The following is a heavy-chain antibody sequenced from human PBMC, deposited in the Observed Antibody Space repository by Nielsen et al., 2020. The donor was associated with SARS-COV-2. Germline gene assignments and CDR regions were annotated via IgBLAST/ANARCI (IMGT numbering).Heavy chain of an antibody. D-gene: IGHD3-9*01. CDR1: GFTFSSYA. Sequence: GESLKISCAASGFTFSSYAMHWVRQAPGKGLEWVAVISYDGSNKYYADSVKGRFTISRDNSKNTLYLQMNSLRAEDTAVYYCARDLRYYDILTGYYRSQYYYYYGMDVWGQGTTVTVSS. CDR2: ISYDGSNK. V-gene: IGHV3-30*04. J-gene: IGHJ6*02. CDR3: ARDLRYYDILTGYYRSQYYYYYGMDV.